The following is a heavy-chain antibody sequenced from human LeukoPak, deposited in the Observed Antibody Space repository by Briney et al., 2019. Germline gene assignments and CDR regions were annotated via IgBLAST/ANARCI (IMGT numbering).Heavy chain of an antibody. V-gene: IGHV3-30*02. CDR1: GFTFSSYG. Sequence: GGCLRLSCAASGFTFSSYGMHWVRQAPGKGLEWVAFIRYDGSNKYYADSVKGRFTISRDNSKNTLYLQMNSLRAEDTAVYYCAKPRHHCYYYMDVWGKGTTVTISS. CDR3: AKPRHHCYYYMDV. CDR2: IRYDGSNK. J-gene: IGHJ6*03.